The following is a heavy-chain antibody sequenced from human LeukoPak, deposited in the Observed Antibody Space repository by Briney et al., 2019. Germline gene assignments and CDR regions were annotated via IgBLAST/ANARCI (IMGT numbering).Heavy chain of an antibody. Sequence: PSETLSLTCSVSGDSIRGYYWKWIRQPAGKGLEWIGRIYTSGSTDYKPSLKSRVTMWVDASKKGFSLKMTSLTAAYTAVYYCARGVTSVQSFSYFDLWGRGTLVTVSS. J-gene: IGHJ2*01. CDR1: GDSIRGYY. CDR3: ARGVTSVQSFSYFDL. CDR2: IYTSGST. V-gene: IGHV4-4*07. D-gene: IGHD4-11*01.